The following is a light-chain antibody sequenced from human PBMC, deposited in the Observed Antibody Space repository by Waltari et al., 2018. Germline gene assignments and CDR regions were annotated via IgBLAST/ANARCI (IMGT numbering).Light chain of an antibody. CDR3: QQRSNWWT. J-gene: IGKJ1*01. Sequence: EIVLTQSPDTLSLSPGERATLSCRASQSISTYLAWYQKRPGQAPRLLIYAATNRATGIPARFSGSGSGTDFTLTISSLEPEDFAVYYCQQRSNWWTFGQGTKVEIK. V-gene: IGKV3-11*01. CDR1: QSISTY. CDR2: AAT.